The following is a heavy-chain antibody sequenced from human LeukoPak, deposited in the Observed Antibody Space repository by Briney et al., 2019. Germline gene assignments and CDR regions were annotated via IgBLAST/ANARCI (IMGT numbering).Heavy chain of an antibody. CDR2: ISYDGSSK. V-gene: IGHV3-30*18. D-gene: IGHD3-10*01. J-gene: IGHJ3*02. Sequence: PGGSLRLSCAASGFTFSSYGMHWVRQAPGRGLEWVALISYDGSSKYYADSVKGRFSISRDNSKNTLYLQMNSLRAEDTAVYYCAKDSAFYYYASGSYHAFDIWGQGTMVTVSS. CDR1: GFTFSSYG. CDR3: AKDSAFYYYASGSYHAFDI.